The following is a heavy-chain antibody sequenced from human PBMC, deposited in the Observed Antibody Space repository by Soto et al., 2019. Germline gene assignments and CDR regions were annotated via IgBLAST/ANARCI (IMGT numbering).Heavy chain of an antibody. Sequence: GGSLRLSCAASGFTFSSYSMNWVRQAPGKGLEWVSYISSSSSTIYYADSVKGRFTISRDNAKNSLYLQMNSLRDEDTAVYYCARDPVAKLYYYDSSGESENWFDPWGQGTLVTVSS. CDR3: ARDPVAKLYYYDSSGESENWFDP. J-gene: IGHJ5*02. CDR1: GFTFSSYS. V-gene: IGHV3-48*02. CDR2: ISSSSSTI. D-gene: IGHD3-22*01.